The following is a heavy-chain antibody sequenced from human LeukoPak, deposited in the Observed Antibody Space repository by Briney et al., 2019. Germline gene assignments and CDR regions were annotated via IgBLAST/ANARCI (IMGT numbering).Heavy chain of an antibody. D-gene: IGHD7-27*01. Sequence: SETLSLTCAVYGGSFSDYYWSWIRQSPGKGLEWIGYIYYTGSTTYNPSLKSRVTISADTSKNQFSLKLSSVTAADTAVYYCASRKLGNDYWGQGTLVTVSS. CDR3: ASRKLGNDY. V-gene: IGHV4-59*01. CDR2: IYYTGST. J-gene: IGHJ4*02. CDR1: GGSFSDYY.